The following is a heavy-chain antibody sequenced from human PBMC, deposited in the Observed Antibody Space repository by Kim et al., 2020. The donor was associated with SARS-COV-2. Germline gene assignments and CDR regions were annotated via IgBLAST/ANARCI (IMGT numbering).Heavy chain of an antibody. CDR2: IYHSGST. CDR3: ARAPRGWYSFFDY. J-gene: IGHJ4*02. D-gene: IGHD6-19*01. V-gene: IGHV4-4*02. Sequence: SETLSLTCAVSGGSISSSNWWSWVRQPPGKGLEWIGEIYHSGSTNYNPSLKSRVTISVDKSKNQFSLKLSSVTAADTAVYYCARAPRGWYSFFDYWGQGTLVTVSS. CDR1: GGSISSSNW.